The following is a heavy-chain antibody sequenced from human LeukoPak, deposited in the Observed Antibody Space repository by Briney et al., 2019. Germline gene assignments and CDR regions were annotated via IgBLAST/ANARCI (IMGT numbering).Heavy chain of an antibody. J-gene: IGHJ4*02. CDR3: ARANSVWGSYRSQYYFDY. CDR1: GFTFSSYS. D-gene: IGHD3-16*02. V-gene: IGHV3-21*01. Sequence: PGGSLRLSCAASGFTFSSYSMNWVRQAPGKGLEWVSSISSSSSYIYYADSVKGRFTISRDNAKNSLYLQMNSLRAEDTAVYYCARANSVWGSYRSQYYFDYWGQGTLVTVSS. CDR2: ISSSSSYI.